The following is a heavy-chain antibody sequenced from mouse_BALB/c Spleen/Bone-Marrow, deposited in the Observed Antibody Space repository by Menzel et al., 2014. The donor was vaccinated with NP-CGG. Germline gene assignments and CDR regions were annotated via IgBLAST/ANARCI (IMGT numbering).Heavy chain of an antibody. J-gene: IGHJ3*01. CDR3: ARRAYGGSYGFAY. D-gene: IGHD1-1*01. CDR1: GYTFTSYW. CDR2: INPSTGYT. Sequence: QVQLQQSGAELAKPGASVKMSCKASGYTFTSYWMHWVKQRPGQGLEWIGYINPSTGYTEYNQKFKDKATLTADKSSSTAYMQLSSLTSEDSAVYYCARRAYGGSYGFAYWGQRTIVAVSA. V-gene: IGHV1-7*01.